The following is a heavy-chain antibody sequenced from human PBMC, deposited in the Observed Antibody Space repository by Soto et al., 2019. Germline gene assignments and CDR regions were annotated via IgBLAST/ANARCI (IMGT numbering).Heavy chain of an antibody. Sequence: GESLKISCNGSGYSFTSYWISWVGQMPGKGLEWMGRIDPSDSYTNYSPSFQGHVTISADKSISTAYLQWSSLKASDTAMYYCARHSTGDYYYGMDVWGQGTTVTVSS. D-gene: IGHD1-26*01. CDR2: IDPSDSYT. V-gene: IGHV5-10-1*01. CDR1: GYSFTSYW. J-gene: IGHJ6*02. CDR3: ARHSTGDYYYGMDV.